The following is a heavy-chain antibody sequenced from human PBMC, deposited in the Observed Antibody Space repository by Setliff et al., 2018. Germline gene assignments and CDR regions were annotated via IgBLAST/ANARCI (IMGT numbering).Heavy chain of an antibody. J-gene: IGHJ3*02. Sequence: ASVKVSCKASGFTLTSYPIHWVRQAPGQRLEWMGWINPDNGNRKYSQRFQGRVTITRDTSASTVFLELSTLRSEDTAVYYCTRDFLGAPAPFDIWGQGTMVTVSS. V-gene: IGHV1-3*01. CDR2: INPDNGNR. CDR1: GFTLTSYP. CDR3: TRDFLGAPAPFDI. D-gene: IGHD3-3*01.